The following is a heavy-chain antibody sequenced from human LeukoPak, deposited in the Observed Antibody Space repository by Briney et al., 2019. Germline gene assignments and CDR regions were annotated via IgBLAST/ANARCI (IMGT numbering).Heavy chain of an antibody. CDR2: IYYDGSNK. Sequence: GGSLRLSCAASGFTFSSHGIHWVRQAPAKGLEWVALIYYDGSNKYYADSVKGRFTISRDNSKNTLYLQINNLRAEDAGVYYCARPRGFCSGGDCYADYGMDVWGQGTTVTVSS. D-gene: IGHD2-21*02. V-gene: IGHV3-33*01. J-gene: IGHJ6*02. CDR1: GFTFSSHG. CDR3: ARPRGFCSGGDCYADYGMDV.